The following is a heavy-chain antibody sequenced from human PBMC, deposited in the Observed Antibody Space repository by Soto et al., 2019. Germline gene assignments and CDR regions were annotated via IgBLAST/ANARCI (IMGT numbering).Heavy chain of an antibody. Sequence: PGGSLRLSCAASGFSFSDHYMDWVRQAPGKGLEWIARSRNKANSFTPEYAASVKGRFTISRDDSESLLFLQMNSLKTEDTAVYYCARGGVSGPPRDNDSWGPGTLV. D-gene: IGHD3-10*01. J-gene: IGHJ4*02. CDR2: SRNKANSFTP. CDR3: ARGGVSGPPRDNDS. CDR1: GFSFSDHY. V-gene: IGHV3-72*01.